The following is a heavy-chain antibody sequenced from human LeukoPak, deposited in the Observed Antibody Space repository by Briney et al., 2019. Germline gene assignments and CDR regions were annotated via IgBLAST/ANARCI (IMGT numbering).Heavy chain of an antibody. J-gene: IGHJ4*02. CDR3: AREYYFDSTGYLY. D-gene: IGHD3-22*01. V-gene: IGHV4-34*01. CDR1: GGSFSGYY. CDR2: INHSGST. Sequence: SETLSLTCAVYGGSFSGYYWSWIRQPPGKGLEWIGEINHSGSTNYNPSLKSRVTISVDTSKNHFSVKLSSVTAADTAVYYCAREYYFDSTGYLYWGQGILVTVSS.